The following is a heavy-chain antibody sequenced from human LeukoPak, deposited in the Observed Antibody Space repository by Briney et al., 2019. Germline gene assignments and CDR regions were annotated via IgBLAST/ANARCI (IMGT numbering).Heavy chain of an antibody. D-gene: IGHD6-13*01. CDR3: AKDDVSSSWTPTRFDY. CDR1: GFTFSSYG. Sequence: GGSLRLSCAASGFTFSSYGMHWVRQAPGKGLEWVAFIRYDGSNKYYADSVKGRFTISRDNSKNTLYLQMNSLRAEDTAVYYCAKDDVSSSWTPTRFDYWGQGTLVTVSS. V-gene: IGHV3-30*02. CDR2: IRYDGSNK. J-gene: IGHJ4*02.